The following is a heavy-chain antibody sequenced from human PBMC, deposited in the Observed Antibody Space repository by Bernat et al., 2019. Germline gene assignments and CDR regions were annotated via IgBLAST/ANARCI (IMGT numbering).Heavy chain of an antibody. CDR2: ISYDGCNK. J-gene: IGHJ6*02. V-gene: IGHV3-30*18. CDR1: GFSFSSYG. CDR3: AKDQLTGHLFNYDYYGMDV. Sequence: QVQLVESGGGVVQPGRSLRLSCAASGFSFSSYGMHWVRQAPGKGLELVAVISYDGCNKYYADSVKGRFTISRDNSKNTLYLQMNSLRAEDTAVYYCAKDQLTGHLFNYDYYGMDVWGQGTTVTVSS. D-gene: IGHD7-27*01.